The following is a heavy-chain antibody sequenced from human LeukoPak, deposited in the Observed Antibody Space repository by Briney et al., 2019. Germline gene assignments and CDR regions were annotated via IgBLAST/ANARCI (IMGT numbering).Heavy chain of an antibody. V-gene: IGHV4-59*01. CDR1: GGSISSYY. J-gene: IGHJ4*02. CDR3: ARANSGYPPDY. CDR2: IYYSGST. Sequence: SETLSLTCTVSGGSISSYYWSWIRQPPGKGLEWIGYIYYSGSTNYNPSLKNRVTISVDTSKNPFSLKLSSVTAADTAVYYCARANSGYPPDYWGQGTLVTVSS. D-gene: IGHD3-22*01.